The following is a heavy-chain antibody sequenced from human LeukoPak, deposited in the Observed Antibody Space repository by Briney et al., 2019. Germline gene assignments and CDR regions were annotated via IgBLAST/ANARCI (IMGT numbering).Heavy chain of an antibody. D-gene: IGHD3-10*01. V-gene: IGHV4-34*01. CDR1: GGSFSGYY. CDR3: ARGDPYYYGSGSYSVYGFDP. CDR2: INHSGST. Sequence: SETLSLTCTVYGGSFSGYYWSWIRQPPGKGLEWIGEINHSGSTNYNPSLKSRVTISVDTSKNQFSLKLSSVTAADTAVYYCARGDPYYYGSGSYSVYGFDPWGQGTLVTVSS. J-gene: IGHJ5*02.